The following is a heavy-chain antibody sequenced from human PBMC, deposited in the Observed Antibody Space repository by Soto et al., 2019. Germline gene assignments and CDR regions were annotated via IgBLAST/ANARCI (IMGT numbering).Heavy chain of an antibody. V-gene: IGHV4-34*01. J-gene: IGHJ3*02. CDR2: INHSGST. CDR3: ARGSYYDYIWGSYRSNRRAFDI. Sequence: QVQLQQWGAGLLKPSEPLSLTCAVYGGSFSGYYWSWIRQPPGKGLGWIGEINHSGSTNYNPSLKGLVTIPGYTTKNKFSLTLRSATAADRAVYYCARGSYYDYIWGSYRSNRRAFDIWGQGTMVTFSS. CDR1: GGSFSGYY. D-gene: IGHD3-16*02.